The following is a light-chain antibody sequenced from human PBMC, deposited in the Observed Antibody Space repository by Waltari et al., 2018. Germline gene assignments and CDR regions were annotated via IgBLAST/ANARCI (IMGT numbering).Light chain of an antibody. CDR2: GKN. V-gene: IGLV3-19*01. CDR1: SLRSYY. Sequence: SSELTQDPAVSVALGQTVRITCPGDSLRSYYASWYQQKPGQAPVLVIYGKNKRPSGIPDRFSGSSSGNTASLTITGAQAEDEADYYCNSRDTSGNHPVFGGGTKLTVL. CDR3: NSRDTSGNHPV. J-gene: IGLJ2*01.